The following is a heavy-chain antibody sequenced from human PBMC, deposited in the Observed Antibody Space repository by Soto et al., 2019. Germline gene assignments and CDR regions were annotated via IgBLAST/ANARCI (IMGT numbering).Heavy chain of an antibody. V-gene: IGHV3-11*05. J-gene: IGHJ2*01. CDR1: GFTFSDYY. D-gene: IGHD6-13*01. CDR3: ARIVAAAGGRRYFDL. CDR2: INSSSSYT. Sequence: QVQLVESGGGLVKPGGSLRLSCAASGFTFSDYYMSWIRQAPGKGLEWVSYINSSSSYTNYADSVKGRFTISRDNAKNSLYLQMNSLRAAATAVYYCARIVAAAGGRRYFDLWGRGTLVTVSS.